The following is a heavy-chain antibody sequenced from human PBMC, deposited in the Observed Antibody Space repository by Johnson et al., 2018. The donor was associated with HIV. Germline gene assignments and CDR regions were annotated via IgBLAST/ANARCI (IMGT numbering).Heavy chain of an antibody. CDR2: IYDGGTT. CDR3: ARATYYYDTSGYLTRPRAFDV. V-gene: IGHV3-66*01. Sequence: VQLVESGGGLVQPGGSLRLSCAASGFTVSSNYMSWVRQAPGKGLEWVSFIYDGGTTYYADSVKGRFTISRDNSKNTLYLQMNSLRAEDTALYYCARATYYYDTSGYLTRPRAFDVWGLGTMVTVSS. J-gene: IGHJ3*01. D-gene: IGHD3-22*01. CDR1: GFTVSSNY.